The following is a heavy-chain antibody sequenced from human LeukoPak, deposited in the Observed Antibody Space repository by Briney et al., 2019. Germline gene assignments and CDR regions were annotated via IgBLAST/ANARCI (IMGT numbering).Heavy chain of an antibody. J-gene: IGHJ5*02. Sequence: ETLPLTCTVSGDSTSSHYWSWIRQPPGKGLEWIGYIYYSGSTNYNPSLKGRVTMSVDTSKNQCSLKLSSVTAADTAVYYCARVRYCTNGICYISNWFDPWGQGTLVTVSS. V-gene: IGHV4-59*11. CDR3: ARVRYCTNGICYISNWFDP. D-gene: IGHD2-8*01. CDR2: IYYSGST. CDR1: GDSTSSHY.